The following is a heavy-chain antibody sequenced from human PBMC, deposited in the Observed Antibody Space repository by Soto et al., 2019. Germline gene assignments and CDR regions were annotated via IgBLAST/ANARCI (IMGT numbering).Heavy chain of an antibody. CDR3: ARDKASIAAAGSLDY. V-gene: IGHV3-48*02. D-gene: IGHD6-13*01. CDR1: GFTFSSYS. Sequence: GGSLRLSCAASGFTFSSYSMNWVRQAPGKGLEWVSYISSSSSTIYYADSVKGRFTISRDNAKNSLYLQMNSLRDEDTAVYYCARDKASIAAAGSLDYWGQGTLVTVSS. CDR2: ISSSSSTI. J-gene: IGHJ4*02.